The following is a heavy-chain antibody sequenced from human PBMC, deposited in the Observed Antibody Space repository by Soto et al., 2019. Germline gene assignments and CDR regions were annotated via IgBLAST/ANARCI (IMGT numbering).Heavy chain of an antibody. Sequence: QTGGSLRLSCAASGFTFSSYSMSWVRQAPGKGLEWVSGFRTGGDGGTTYYADSVKGRFTISRDNSKNTLFLQMNSLRPEDTAIYYCAKKVNSGPGSQYFDYWGQGTLVTVPQ. D-gene: IGHD3-10*01. CDR2: FRTGGDGGTT. V-gene: IGHV3-23*01. CDR3: AKKVNSGPGSQYFDY. CDR1: GFTFSSYS. J-gene: IGHJ4*02.